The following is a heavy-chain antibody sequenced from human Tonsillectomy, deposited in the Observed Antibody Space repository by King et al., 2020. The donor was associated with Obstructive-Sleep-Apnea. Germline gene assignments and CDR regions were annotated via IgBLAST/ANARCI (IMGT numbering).Heavy chain of an antibody. CDR3: ARTYQSSGYYYVVKGRYFDL. J-gene: IGHJ2*01. CDR2: INTNTGNP. CDR1: GYTFTSYA. Sequence: QLVQSGSELKKPGASVKVSCKASGYTFTSYAMNWVRQAPGQGLEWMGWINTNTGNPTYAQGFTGRFVFSLDTSVSTAYLQIRSLKAEDTAVYYCARTYQSSGYYYVVKGRYFDLWGRGTLVTVSS. D-gene: IGHD3-22*01. V-gene: IGHV7-4-1*02.